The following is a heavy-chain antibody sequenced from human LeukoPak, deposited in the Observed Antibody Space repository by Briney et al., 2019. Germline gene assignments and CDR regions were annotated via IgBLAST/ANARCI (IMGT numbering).Heavy chain of an antibody. D-gene: IGHD3-22*01. J-gene: IGHJ4*02. CDR2: IKKEGSEK. CDR1: GFTFSGYW. Sequence: QPGGSLRLSCAASGFTFSGYWMNWVRQAPGKGLEWVANIKKEGSEKYYVDSVKGRFTISRDNAKNPLYLQMNSLRADDTAVYYCATDYYDSSGYYTGTYWGQGTLVTVSS. V-gene: IGHV3-7*03. CDR3: ATDYYDSSGYYTGTY.